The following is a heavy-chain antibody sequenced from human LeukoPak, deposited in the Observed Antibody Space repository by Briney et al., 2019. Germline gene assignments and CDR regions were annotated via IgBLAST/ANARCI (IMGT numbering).Heavy chain of an antibody. CDR2: ISSISSTI. V-gene: IGHV3-48*04. J-gene: IGHJ6*03. CDR1: GFTFSGYS. D-gene: IGHD2/OR15-2a*01. Sequence: PGGSLRLSCAASGFTFSGYSMNWVRQAPGKGLEWVSFISSISSTIYYADSVKGRFTISRDNAKNTLYLQMNSLRAEDTAVYYCASQQSFHYYYMDVWGKGTTVTVSS. CDR3: ASQQSFHYYYMDV.